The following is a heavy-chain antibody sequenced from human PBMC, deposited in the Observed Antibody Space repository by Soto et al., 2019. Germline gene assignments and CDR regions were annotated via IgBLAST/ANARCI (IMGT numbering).Heavy chain of an antibody. V-gene: IGHV1-69*04. J-gene: IGHJ6*03. CDR1: GVTFSSYT. CDR2: IIPILGIA. Sequence: GASVKVSCKASGVTFSSYTISWVRQAPGQGLEWMGRIIPILGIANYAQKFQGRVTITADKSTSTAYMELSSLRSEDTAVYYCARDGDSSGWYYYYYMDVWGKGTTVTVSS. CDR3: ARDGDSSGWYYYYYMDV. D-gene: IGHD6-19*01.